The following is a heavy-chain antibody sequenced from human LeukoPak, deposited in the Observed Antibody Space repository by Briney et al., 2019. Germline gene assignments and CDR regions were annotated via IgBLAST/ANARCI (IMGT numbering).Heavy chain of an antibody. CDR2: ISSSSSYI. V-gene: IGHV3-21*01. CDR3: ARTSLGYSYGFGY. Sequence: GGSLRLSCAASGFTFSSYSMNWVRQAPEKGLEWVSSISSSSSYIYYADSVKGRFTISRDNTKNSLYLQMNSLRAEDTAVYYCARTSLGYSYGFGYWGQGTLVTVSS. J-gene: IGHJ4*02. D-gene: IGHD5-18*01. CDR1: GFTFSSYS.